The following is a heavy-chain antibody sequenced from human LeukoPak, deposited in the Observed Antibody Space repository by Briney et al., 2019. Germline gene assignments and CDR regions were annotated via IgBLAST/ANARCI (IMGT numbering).Heavy chain of an antibody. CDR1: GFTFSDYG. CDR2: ISGSGIST. V-gene: IGHV3-23*01. D-gene: IGHD3-16*02. Sequence: GGSLRLSCAAAGFTFSDYGMNWVRQAPGKGLEWVSGISGSGISTYYADSVKGRFTISRDNSRNTLYLQMNSLRAEDTAVYYCARDLATRQRTGLYDSWGQGALVTVSS. J-gene: IGHJ4*02. CDR3: ARDLATRQRTGLYDS.